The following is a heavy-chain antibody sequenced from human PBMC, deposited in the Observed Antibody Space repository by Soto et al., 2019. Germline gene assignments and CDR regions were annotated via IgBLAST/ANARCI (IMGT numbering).Heavy chain of an antibody. CDR1: GYTFTSYY. Sequence: ASVKVSCKASGYTFTSYYMHWVRQAPGQGLEWMGIVNPYGTGTTYAQKFQGRVTMTRDTSTSTVYMELSSLRSEDTAVYYCARGLSELYFDYWGQGTLVTVSS. J-gene: IGHJ4*02. CDR2: VNPYGTGT. D-gene: IGHD1-26*01. V-gene: IGHV1-46*01. CDR3: ARGLSELYFDY.